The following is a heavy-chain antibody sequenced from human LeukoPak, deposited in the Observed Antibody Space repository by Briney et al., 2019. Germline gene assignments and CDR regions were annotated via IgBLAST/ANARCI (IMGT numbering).Heavy chain of an antibody. J-gene: IGHJ4*02. CDR1: GFTFSSYS. CDR2: ITSSSTTI. CDR3: ARVRDAYNYFDY. V-gene: IGHV3-48*01. Sequence: PGGSLGLSCAASGFTFSSYSMNWVRQAPGKGLEWVSYITSSSTTIYYADSVKGRFTISRDSAKNSLYLQMNSLRAEDTAVYYCARVRDAYNYFDYWGQGTLVTVSS. D-gene: IGHD1-14*01.